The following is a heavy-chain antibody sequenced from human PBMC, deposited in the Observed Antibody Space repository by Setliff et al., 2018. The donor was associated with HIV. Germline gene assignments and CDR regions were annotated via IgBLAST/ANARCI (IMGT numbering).Heavy chain of an antibody. CDR1: GFTFGDHA. Sequence: PGGSLRLSCTASGFTFGDHAVSWVRQAPGKGLEWVGFTRSKAYGGTTEYAASVKGRFTILRDDSKSVAYLQMNSLKTEDTAVYYCTSARDFWSGYYTVPYYFHYWGQGTLVTVSS. CDR3: TSARDFWSGYYTVPYYFHY. V-gene: IGHV3-49*04. J-gene: IGHJ4*02. D-gene: IGHD3-3*01. CDR2: TRSKAYGGTT.